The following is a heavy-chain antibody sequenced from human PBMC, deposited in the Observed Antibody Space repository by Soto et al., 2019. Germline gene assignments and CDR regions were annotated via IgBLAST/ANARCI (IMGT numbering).Heavy chain of an antibody. J-gene: IGHJ6*02. D-gene: IGHD3-3*01. CDR3: AKVRRGVWSGYLSQPYGMDV. CDR1: GFTFSSYG. V-gene: IGHV3-30*18. CDR2: ISYDGSNK. Sequence: QVQLVESGGGVVQPGRSLRLSCAASGFTFSSYGMHWVRQAPGKGLEWVAVISYDGSNKYYADSVKGRFTISRDNSKNTLYLQMNSLRAEDTAVYYCAKVRRGVWSGYLSQPYGMDVWGQGTTVTVSS.